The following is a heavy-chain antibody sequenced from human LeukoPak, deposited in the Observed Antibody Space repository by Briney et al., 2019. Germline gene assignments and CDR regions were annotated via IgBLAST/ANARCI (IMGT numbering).Heavy chain of an antibody. V-gene: IGHV3-33*01. D-gene: IGHD3-22*01. CDR2: IWYDGSNK. J-gene: IGHJ4*02. CDR1: GFTFSSYG. CDR3: AREGGYYDSTGYYPIDY. Sequence: GGSLRLSCAASGFTFSSYGMHWVRQAPGKGLKWVAVIWYDGSNKYYADSVKGRFTISRDNSKNTLYLQMNSLRAEDTAVYYCAREGGYYDSTGYYPIDYWGQGTLVTVSS.